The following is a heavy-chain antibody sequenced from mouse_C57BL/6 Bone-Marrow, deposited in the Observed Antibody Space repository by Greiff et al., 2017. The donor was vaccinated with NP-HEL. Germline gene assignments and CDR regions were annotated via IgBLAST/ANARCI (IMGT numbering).Heavy chain of an antibody. CDR2: IDPEDGET. CDR3: ARSGYYLYWYFDV. Sequence: EVQRVESGAELVKPGASVKLSCTASGFNITDYYMHWVKQRTEQGLEWIGRIDPEDGETKYAPKFQGKATITADTSSNTAYLQLRSLTSEDTVVYYCARSGYYLYWYFDVWGTGTPVTVSA. V-gene: IGHV14-2*01. D-gene: IGHD2-3*01. J-gene: IGHJ1*03. CDR1: GFNITDYY.